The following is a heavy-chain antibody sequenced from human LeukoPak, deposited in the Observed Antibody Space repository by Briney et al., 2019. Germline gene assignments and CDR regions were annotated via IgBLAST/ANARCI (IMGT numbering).Heavy chain of an antibody. Sequence: GGSLRLSCAASGFTFSSYAMSWVRQAPGKGLEWVSAISGSGGSTYYADSVKGRFTISRENSKNTLYLQMNSLRAEDTAVYYCAKASRYYYYMDVWGKGTTVTVSS. CDR1: GFTFSSYA. CDR2: ISGSGGST. CDR3: AKASRYYYYMDV. V-gene: IGHV3-23*01. J-gene: IGHJ6*03.